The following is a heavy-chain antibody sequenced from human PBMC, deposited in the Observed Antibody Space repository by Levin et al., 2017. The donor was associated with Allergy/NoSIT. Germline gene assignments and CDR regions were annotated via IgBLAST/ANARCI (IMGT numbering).Heavy chain of an antibody. CDR3: SRSIIALPGSRFFDS. CDR1: GFTFSSLA. CDR2: ISASGDSA. Sequence: GSLKISCAASGFTFSSLAMSWVRQAPGKGLEWGSAISASGDSAFYADSVKGRFSISRDNSKNTLYLQMNSLGAEDTAVYYCSRSIIALPGSRFFDSWGQGTLVTVSS. V-gene: IGHV3-23*01. J-gene: IGHJ4*02. D-gene: IGHD2-15*01.